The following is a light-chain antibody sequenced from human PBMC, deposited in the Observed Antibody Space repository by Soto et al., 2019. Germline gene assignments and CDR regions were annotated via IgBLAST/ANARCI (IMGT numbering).Light chain of an antibody. Sequence: QSVLTQPASVSGSPGQSITISCTGTSSTVGGINVVSWYQQHPGKAPKVIIYEGIKRPSGASNRFSGSNSGSTAYLTISGLQAEDEADYYCCSYVGATTYVFGTGTKVTVL. J-gene: IGLJ1*01. V-gene: IGLV2-23*01. CDR1: SSTVGGINV. CDR3: CSYVGATTYV. CDR2: EGI.